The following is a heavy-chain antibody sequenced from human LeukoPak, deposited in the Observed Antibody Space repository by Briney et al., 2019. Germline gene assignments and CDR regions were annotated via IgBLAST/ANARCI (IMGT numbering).Heavy chain of an antibody. CDR3: ARDPRTSIVVVPAAMSAFDY. Sequence: GASVKVSCKASGYTFTSYYMHWVRQAPGQGLEWMGIINPSGGSTSYAQKFRGRVTMTRDTSTSTVYMELSSLRSEDTAVYYCARDPRTSIVVVPAAMSAFDYWGQGTLVTVSS. V-gene: IGHV1-46*01. CDR2: INPSGGST. J-gene: IGHJ4*02. CDR1: GYTFTSYY. D-gene: IGHD2-2*01.